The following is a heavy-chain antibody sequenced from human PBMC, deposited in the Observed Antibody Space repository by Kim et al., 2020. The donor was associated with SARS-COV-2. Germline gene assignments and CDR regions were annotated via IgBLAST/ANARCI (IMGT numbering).Heavy chain of an antibody. CDR3: ASSHIVVGDWFDP. Sequence: SVKVSCKASGGTFSSYAISWVRQAPGQGLEWMGRIIPILGIANYAQKFQGRVTITADKSTSTAYMELSSLRSEDTAVYYCASSHIVVGDWFDPWGQGTL. D-gene: IGHD2-15*01. CDR2: IIPILGIA. J-gene: IGHJ5*02. V-gene: IGHV1-69*04. CDR1: GGTFSSYA.